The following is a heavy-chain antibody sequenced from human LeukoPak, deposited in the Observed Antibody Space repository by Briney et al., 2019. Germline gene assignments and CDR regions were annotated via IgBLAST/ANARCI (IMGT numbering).Heavy chain of an antibody. CDR3: ATTPALAVAGTLDPKE. J-gene: IGHJ4*02. CDR1: GGSISSSSYF. Sequence: SETLSLTCTVSGGSISSSSYFWGWIRQPPGKGLEWIGSIFYSGSTYYNPSLNSRVTISIDTSKNQFSLKLSSVTAADTAVYYCATTPALAVAGTLDPKEWGQGTLVTVSS. V-gene: IGHV4-39*01. CDR2: IFYSGST. D-gene: IGHD6-19*01.